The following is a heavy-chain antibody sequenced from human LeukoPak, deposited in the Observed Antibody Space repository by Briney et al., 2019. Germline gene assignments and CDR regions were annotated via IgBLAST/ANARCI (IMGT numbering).Heavy chain of an antibody. Sequence: GESLKISCKGSGYSFTSYWIGWVRQMPGKGLGWMGIIHPGDSDTRYSPSFQGQVTISADKSISTACLQWSSLKASDTAMYYCARHGKLELPSDYWGQRTLVTVSS. CDR1: GYSFTSYW. J-gene: IGHJ4*02. CDR2: IHPGDSDT. V-gene: IGHV5-51*01. D-gene: IGHD1-7*01. CDR3: ARHGKLELPSDY.